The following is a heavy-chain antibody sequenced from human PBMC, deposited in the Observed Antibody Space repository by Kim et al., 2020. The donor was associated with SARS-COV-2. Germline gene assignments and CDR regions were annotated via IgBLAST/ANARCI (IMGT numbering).Heavy chain of an antibody. CDR3: ARGYSSSGYD. J-gene: IGHJ4*02. D-gene: IGHD6-6*01. Sequence: STSYAQKFQGRVNMTRDTSTSTVYMELSSLRSEDTAVYYCARGYSSSGYDWGQGTLVTVSS. CDR2: ST. V-gene: IGHV1-46*01.